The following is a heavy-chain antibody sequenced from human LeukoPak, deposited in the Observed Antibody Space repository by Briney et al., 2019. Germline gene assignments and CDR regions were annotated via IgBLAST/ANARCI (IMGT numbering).Heavy chain of an antibody. Sequence: GESLKISCKGSGYRFSSYWIGWVRQMPGKGLEWLRIIHPGDSDTTYSPSFHGQVTISADKSISTVYLQWSSLKASDTAIYYRARVGSDSRRNWFDLWGQGTLVTVSS. V-gene: IGHV5-51*01. D-gene: IGHD6-13*01. CDR2: IHPGDSDT. CDR1: GYRFSSYW. J-gene: IGHJ5*02. CDR3: ARVGSDSRRNWFDL.